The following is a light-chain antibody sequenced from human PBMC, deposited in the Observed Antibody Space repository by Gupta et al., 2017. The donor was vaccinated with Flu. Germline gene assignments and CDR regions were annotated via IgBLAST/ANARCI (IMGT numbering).Light chain of an antibody. CDR3: CSYAGSSLV. V-gene: IGLV2-11*01. CDR1: SSDVGGYNY. Sequence: HSALPQPRPVSGSPGQSVTISCTGTSSDVGGYNYVSWYHQHPGKAPKRMIYDFSKRPSGVPDRFSGSKSGNTASLTISGLQAEDEADYYCCSYAGSSLVFGGGTKLTVL. J-gene: IGLJ3*02. CDR2: DFS.